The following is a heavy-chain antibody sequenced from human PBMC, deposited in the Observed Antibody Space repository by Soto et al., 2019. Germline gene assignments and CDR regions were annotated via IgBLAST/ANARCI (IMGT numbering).Heavy chain of an antibody. CDR3: TRGGSLWFGAQDS. CDR2: VYYTGNT. V-gene: IGHV4-59*01. D-gene: IGHD3-10*01. J-gene: IGHJ4*02. Sequence: QVHLQESGPGLVKPSETLSLTCTVSGGSLSSYFWSWIRQPPGKGLEWMGFVYYTGNTNYDPSLKSRVSISIDTSKNQFSLRLTSVTAADTAMYYCTRGGSLWFGAQDSWGQGTLVTVSS. CDR1: GGSLSSYF.